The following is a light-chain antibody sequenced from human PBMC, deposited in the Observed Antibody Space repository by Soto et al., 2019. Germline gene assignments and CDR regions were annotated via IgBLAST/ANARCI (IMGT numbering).Light chain of an antibody. CDR2: AAS. CDR3: QKYDSASSPT. Sequence: DIQMTQSPSSLSASVGDRVTVTCRASQGISSYLAWYQQKPGKVHKLLIFAASTLQPGVPSRFSGSGSGTDFTLTIRSLQPEDVATYYCQKYDSASSPTFAGGTKVEIK. V-gene: IGKV1-27*01. CDR1: QGISSY. J-gene: IGKJ4*01.